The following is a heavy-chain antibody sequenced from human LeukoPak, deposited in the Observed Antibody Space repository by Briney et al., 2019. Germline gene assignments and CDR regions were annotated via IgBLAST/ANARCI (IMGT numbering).Heavy chain of an antibody. CDR3: AKAPFGVVILPLDY. CDR1: GFTFSSYA. D-gene: IGHD3-3*01. CDR2: ISGSGGST. V-gene: IGHV3-23*01. J-gene: IGHJ4*02. Sequence: PGGSLRLSCAASGFTFSSYAMSWVRQAPGKGLEWVSAISGSGGSTYCADSVKGRFTISRDNSKNTLYLQMSSLRAEDTAVYYCAKAPFGVVILPLDYWGQGTLVTVSS.